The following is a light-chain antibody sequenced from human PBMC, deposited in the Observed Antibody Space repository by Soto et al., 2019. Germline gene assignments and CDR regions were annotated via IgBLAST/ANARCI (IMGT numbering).Light chain of an antibody. CDR1: QSISSW. CDR2: KAS. Sequence: DLQMTQSPSTLSASVGDRVTITCRASQSISSWLAWYQQKPGKAPKRLIYKASSLESGVPSRFSGSGSGTEFTLTISSLQPDDFATYYCQQYNSAPWTFGQGTKVEIK. V-gene: IGKV1-5*03. J-gene: IGKJ1*01. CDR3: QQYNSAPWT.